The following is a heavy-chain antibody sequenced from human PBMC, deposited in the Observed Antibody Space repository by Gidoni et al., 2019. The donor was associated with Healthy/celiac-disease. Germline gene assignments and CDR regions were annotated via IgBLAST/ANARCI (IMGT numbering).Heavy chain of an antibody. CDR1: GGTFSRYA. J-gene: IGHJ4*02. V-gene: IGHV1-69*01. CDR3: ARASGFLEWLQSYDY. D-gene: IGHD3-3*01. CDR2: IIPIFGTA. Sequence: QVQLVQSGAEVKKPGTSVKVSCKASGGTFSRYAISWVRQAPGQGLEWMGGIIPIFGTANYAQKFQGRCTITADESTSTAYMELSSLRSEDTAVYDCARASGFLEWLQSYDYWGQGTLVTVSS.